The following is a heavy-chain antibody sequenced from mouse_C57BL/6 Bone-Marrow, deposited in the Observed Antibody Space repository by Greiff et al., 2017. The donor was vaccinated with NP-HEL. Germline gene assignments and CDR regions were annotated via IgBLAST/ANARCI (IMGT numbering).Heavy chain of an antibody. V-gene: IGHV14-3*01. CDR1: GFNFKNNY. D-gene: IGHD2-4*01. CDR3: ARWGDYDDKDAMDY. Sequence: EVQLQQSVAELVRPGASVKLSCTASGFNFKNNYMHWVKQRPEQGLEWIGRIDPANGNTKYAPKFQGKATLTADTSSNTAYLQLSSLTSEDTAIYYCARWGDYDDKDAMDYWGQGTSVTVSS. J-gene: IGHJ4*01. CDR2: IDPANGNT.